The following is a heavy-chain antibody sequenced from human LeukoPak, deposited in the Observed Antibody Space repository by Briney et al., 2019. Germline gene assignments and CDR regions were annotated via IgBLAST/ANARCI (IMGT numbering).Heavy chain of an antibody. V-gene: IGHV1-46*01. Sequence: ASVKVSCKASGYTFTSYYMHWVRQAPGQGLEWMGIINPSGGSTSYAQKFQGRVTMTRDTSTSTVYMELSSLRSEDTAAYYCARVVLGSGKAVALGYWGQGTLVTVSS. D-gene: IGHD1-1*01. CDR1: GYTFTSYY. CDR3: ARVVLGSGKAVALGY. CDR2: INPSGGST. J-gene: IGHJ4*02.